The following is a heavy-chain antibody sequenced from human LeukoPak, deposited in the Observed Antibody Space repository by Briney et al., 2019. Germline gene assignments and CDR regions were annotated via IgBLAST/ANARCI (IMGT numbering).Heavy chain of an antibody. D-gene: IGHD3-10*01. CDR1: GVSFTDNW. J-gene: IGHJ4*02. CDR2: IRSDGGET. Sequence: PGGTLRLSCGAAGVSFTDNWMHWVRHAPGKGVVWVSRIRSDGGETNYADSGKGRFTIYRDNAKNNLYLQRNSLGVEDTAVYYCGRDAVFGSGSFDYWGQGVLVTVSS. CDR3: GRDAVFGSGSFDY. V-gene: IGHV3-74*01.